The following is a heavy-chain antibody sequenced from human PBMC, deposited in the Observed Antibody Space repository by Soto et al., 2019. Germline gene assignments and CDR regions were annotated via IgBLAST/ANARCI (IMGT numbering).Heavy chain of an antibody. CDR3: AKTRSASGHGMEV. CDR1: GFTLSTYA. J-gene: IGHJ6*04. D-gene: IGHD3-10*01. Sequence: VSLRLSCAASGFTLSTYALNWVRQAPGKGLEWVSGINSGGTTYYADSVKGRFTISRDSSKNTLYVQMNALRAEDTAVYYCAKTRSASGHGMEVWGKGTKVTVSS. V-gene: IGHV3-23*01. CDR2: INSGGTT.